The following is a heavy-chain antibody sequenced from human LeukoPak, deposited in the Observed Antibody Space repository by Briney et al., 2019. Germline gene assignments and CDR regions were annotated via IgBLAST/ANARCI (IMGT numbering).Heavy chain of an antibody. D-gene: IGHD3-16*02. J-gene: IGHJ4*02. CDR2: INNTANT. CDR1: GGSISSYY. CDR3: ARETPCGWGSDRFDY. Sequence: SDTLPLTCTLSGGSISSYYRHWLRQPPGKGLACIGYINNTANTNNNPSLQRRVTHYIDTSKNHFPLTLSSLTAADAAVYYCARETPCGWGSDRFDYWGQGILVTVSS. V-gene: IGHV4-59*01.